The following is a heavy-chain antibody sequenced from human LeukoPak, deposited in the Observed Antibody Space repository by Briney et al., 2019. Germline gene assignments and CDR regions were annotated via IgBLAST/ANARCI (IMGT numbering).Heavy chain of an antibody. J-gene: IGHJ4*02. Sequence: PGGSLRLSCAASGFTFSSYSMNWVRQAPEKGLEWVSYISSSSSTIYYADSVKGRFTISRDNAKNSLYLQMNSLRDADTAVYYCARGLYDFWSGYPKFDYWGQGTLVTVS. CDR3: ARGLYDFWSGYPKFDY. CDR2: ISSSSSTI. D-gene: IGHD3-3*01. CDR1: GFTFSSYS. V-gene: IGHV3-48*02.